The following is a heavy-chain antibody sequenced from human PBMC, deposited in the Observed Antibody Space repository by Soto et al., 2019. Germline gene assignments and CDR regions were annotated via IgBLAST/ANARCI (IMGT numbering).Heavy chain of an antibody. D-gene: IGHD6-19*01. Sequence: QITLKESGPTLVKPTQTLTLTCTFSGFSLSTSGVSVGWIRQPPGKALEWLALIYWDDDKRYCPSLRSRLTXTXVTSKDQMVLTMTNMDPVDTATYFCAHRLSVAAFDYWGQGTLVTVSS. CDR1: GFSLSTSGVS. CDR2: IYWDDDK. CDR3: AHRLSVAAFDY. J-gene: IGHJ4*02. V-gene: IGHV2-5*02.